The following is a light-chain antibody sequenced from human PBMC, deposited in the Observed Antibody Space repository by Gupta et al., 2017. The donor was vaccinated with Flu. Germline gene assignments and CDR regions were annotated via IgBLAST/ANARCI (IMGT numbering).Light chain of an antibody. CDR3: QQSYRTPYT. Sequence: DIQMTQSPSSLSPSVGDRVTITCRASQSISDYLNWYQQKPGEAPKLLIHGAFRLESGGPSRCSGSGSGTDFTLTITSLETEDFATYICQQSYRTPYTFGLGTKVEV. CDR2: GAF. V-gene: IGKV1-39*01. CDR1: QSISDY. J-gene: IGKJ2*01.